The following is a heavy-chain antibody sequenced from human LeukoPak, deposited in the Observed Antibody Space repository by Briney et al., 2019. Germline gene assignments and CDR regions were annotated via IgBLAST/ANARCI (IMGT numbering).Heavy chain of an antibody. CDR3: AIRKSSSSLTDY. Sequence: PSETLSLTRTVSGGSISSSDYYWGWIRQSPGKGLEWIGSFYYSGSTYYNPSLKSRVTISADTTKNQFSLKLSSVTAADTAVYYCAIRKSSSSLTDYWGQGTLVTVSS. CDR1: GGSISSSDYY. D-gene: IGHD6-6*01. J-gene: IGHJ4*02. V-gene: IGHV4-39*01. CDR2: FYYSGST.